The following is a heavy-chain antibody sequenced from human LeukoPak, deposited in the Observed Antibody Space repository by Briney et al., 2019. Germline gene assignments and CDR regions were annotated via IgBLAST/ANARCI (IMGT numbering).Heavy chain of an antibody. Sequence: SETLSLTCTVSGGSISSYYWSWIRQSPGKGLEWIGYIYYTGSTNYNPSLKSRVTISVDTSKNQFSLKLSSVPATDTAVYYCARRGSGGRSFDYWGQGTLVTVSS. CDR2: IYYTGST. J-gene: IGHJ4*02. CDR3: ARRGSGGRSFDY. D-gene: IGHD3-10*01. CDR1: GGSISSYY. V-gene: IGHV4-59*08.